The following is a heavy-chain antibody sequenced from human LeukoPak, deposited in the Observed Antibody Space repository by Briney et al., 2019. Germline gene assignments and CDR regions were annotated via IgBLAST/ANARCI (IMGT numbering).Heavy chain of an antibody. CDR1: GFTFSSYA. CDR3: ARKSY. Sequence: GGSLRLSCAASGFTFSSYAMHWVRQAPGKGLEWVALISYDGTNKYYGDSVKGRFTISRDNSKNTVYLQMNSLRAEDTAVYYCARKSYWGQGTLVTVSS. CDR2: ISYDGTNK. V-gene: IGHV3-30*04. J-gene: IGHJ4*02.